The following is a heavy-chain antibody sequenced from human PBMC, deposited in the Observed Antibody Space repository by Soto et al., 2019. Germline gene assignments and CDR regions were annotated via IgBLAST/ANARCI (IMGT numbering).Heavy chain of an antibody. V-gene: IGHV3-23*01. CDR3: TRETVAGITGLDY. CDR1: GFNVGAFA. D-gene: IGHD1-20*01. CDR2: ISVSDAFI. J-gene: IGHJ4*02. Sequence: LRLSCAASGFNVGAFAVNWVRQAPGKGLEWVSGISVSDAFIYYADSMRGRFSITRDATENILYLQMNSLRVDDTALYYSTRETVAGITGLDYWGPGTLVTVSS.